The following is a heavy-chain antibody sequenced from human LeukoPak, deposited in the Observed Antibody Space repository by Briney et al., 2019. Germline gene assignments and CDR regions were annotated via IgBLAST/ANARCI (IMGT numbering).Heavy chain of an antibody. CDR3: ATLYYYDSSGYYRGSDY. Sequence: ASVKVSCKVSGYTLAELSMHWVRQAPGKGLEWMGGFDPEDGETIYAQKFQGRVTMTEDTSTDTAYMELSSLRSEDTAVYYCATLYYYDSSGYYRGSDYWGQGTLVTVSS. CDR1: GYTLAELS. J-gene: IGHJ4*02. D-gene: IGHD3-22*01. CDR2: FDPEDGET. V-gene: IGHV1-24*01.